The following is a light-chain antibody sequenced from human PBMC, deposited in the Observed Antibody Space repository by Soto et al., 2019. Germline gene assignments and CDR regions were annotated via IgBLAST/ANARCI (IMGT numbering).Light chain of an antibody. V-gene: IGKV1-39*01. Sequence: IQLPQSPYSLSASVGDRVTITCRASQSISSYLNWYQQKPGKAPKLLIYAASSLQSGVPSRFSGSGSGTDFTLTISSLQPEDFATYYCQQSYSTPPTFGQGTKVDI. CDR1: QSISSY. J-gene: IGKJ1*01. CDR3: QQSYSTPPT. CDR2: AAS.